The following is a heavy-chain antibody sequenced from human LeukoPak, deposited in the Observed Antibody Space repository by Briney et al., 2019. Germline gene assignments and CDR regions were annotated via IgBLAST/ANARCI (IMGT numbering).Heavy chain of an antibody. CDR1: GFTFSSSA. Sequence: GGSLRLSCAVSGFTFSSSAMSWVRQAPGKGLEWVPAISNNGGHTYYADSVQGRFTISRDNSKSTLCLQMNSLRAEDTAVYYCAKQLGYCSDGSCYFPYWGQGTLVTVSS. J-gene: IGHJ4*02. CDR3: AKQLGYCSDGSCYFPY. CDR2: ISNNGGHT. V-gene: IGHV3-23*01. D-gene: IGHD2-15*01.